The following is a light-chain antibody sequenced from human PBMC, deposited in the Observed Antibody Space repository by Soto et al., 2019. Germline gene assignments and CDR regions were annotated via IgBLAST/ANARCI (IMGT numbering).Light chain of an antibody. CDR3: QQYGSSPQA. V-gene: IGKV3-20*01. J-gene: IGKJ1*01. CDR2: GAS. Sequence: EIVLTQSPGTRSLSPGERATLSCRASQSVSSSYLAWYQQKPGQAPRLLIYGASSRATGIPDRFSGSGSGTDFTLTISRLEPEDFAVYYCQQYGSSPQAFGQGTKVDI. CDR1: QSVSSSY.